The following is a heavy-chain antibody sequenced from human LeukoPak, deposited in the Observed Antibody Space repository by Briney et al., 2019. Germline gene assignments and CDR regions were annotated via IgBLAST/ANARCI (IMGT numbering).Heavy chain of an antibody. CDR1: GFTFSSYW. CDR3: ARNYDTSRVDNWFDP. D-gene: IGHD3-22*01. CDR2: INSDGSTT. V-gene: IGHV3-74*01. Sequence: PGGSLRLSCAASGFTFSSYWMHWVRQAPGKGLVWVSRINSDGSTTSYADSVKGRFTISRDNAKNTLYLQMNSLRAEDTAVYYCARNYDTSRVDNWFDPWGQGTLVTVSS. J-gene: IGHJ5*02.